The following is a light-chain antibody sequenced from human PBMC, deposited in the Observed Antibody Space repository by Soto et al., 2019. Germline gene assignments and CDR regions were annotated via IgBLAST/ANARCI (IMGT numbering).Light chain of an antibody. V-gene: IGKV3-20*01. CDR3: QQYASSPLT. J-gene: IGKJ4*01. CDR1: QSVNSNY. CDR2: GAS. Sequence: EIVFTQFPGTLSLSPGESATLSCRASQSVNSNYVAWYQQKPGQAPRLLIYGASSRATGIPDRFSGSGSGTDFTLTISRXEPEDFTVYYCQQYASSPLTFGGGTKVDIK.